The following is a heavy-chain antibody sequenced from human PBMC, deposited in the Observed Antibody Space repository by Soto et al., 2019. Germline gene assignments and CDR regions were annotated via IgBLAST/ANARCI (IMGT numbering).Heavy chain of an antibody. J-gene: IGHJ4*02. CDR3: SSPRHSGKSVDY. CDR2: IKSKTDGGTI. Sequence: EVQLVESGGGLFKPGGSLRLTCVASDFAFSNYWMHWFRQAPGKGLEGVGRIKSKTDGGTIDYAAPVEGRFTISRDDSRDTLYLQMNSLKTEDTAVYYCSSPRHSGKSVDYWGQGTLVTVSS. V-gene: IGHV3-15*07. CDR1: DFAFSNYW. D-gene: IGHD3-10*01.